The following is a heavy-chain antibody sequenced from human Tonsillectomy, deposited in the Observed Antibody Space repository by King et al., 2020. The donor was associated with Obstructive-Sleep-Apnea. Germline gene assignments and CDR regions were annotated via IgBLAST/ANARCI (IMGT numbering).Heavy chain of an antibody. Sequence: VQLQESGPGLVKPSETLSLTCTVSGGSISSYYWSWIRQPPGKGLEWIGYIYYSGSTNYNPSLKSRVTISVDTSKNQFSLKLSSVTAADTAVYYCAREEMNSREFDYWGQGTLVTVSS. CDR1: GGSISSYY. J-gene: IGHJ4*02. CDR2: IYYSGST. D-gene: IGHD5-24*01. V-gene: IGHV4-59*01. CDR3: AREEMNSREFDY.